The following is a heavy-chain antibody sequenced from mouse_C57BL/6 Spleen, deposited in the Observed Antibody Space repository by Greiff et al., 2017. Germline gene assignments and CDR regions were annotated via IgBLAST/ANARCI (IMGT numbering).Heavy chain of an antibody. CDR2: IDPSDSYT. V-gene: IGHV1-50*01. Sequence: QVQLQQPGAELVKPGASVTLSCKASGYTFTSYWMQWVKQRPGQGLEWIGEIDPSDSYTNYNQKFKGKATLTVDTSSSTAYMQLSSLTSEDSAVYYCARGGYGYYAMDYWGQGTSVTVSS. CDR3: ARGGYGYYAMDY. J-gene: IGHJ4*01. D-gene: IGHD1-1*02. CDR1: GYTFTSYW.